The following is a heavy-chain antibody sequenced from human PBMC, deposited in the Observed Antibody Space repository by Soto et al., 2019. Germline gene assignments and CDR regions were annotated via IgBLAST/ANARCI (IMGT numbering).Heavy chain of an antibody. V-gene: IGHV3-23*01. J-gene: IGHJ4*02. CDR2: FSTSGDGGTT. CDR3: AKKVSPGSGNQFFDY. D-gene: IGHD3-10*01. Sequence: GGSLRLSCVASGFTFSSYSMSWVRQAPGKGLEWVSGFSTSGDGGTTYYADSVKGRFTISRDNSKNTLFLQMNSLRAEDTAIYYCAKKVSPGSGNQFFDYWGQGTLVTVSS. CDR1: GFTFSSYS.